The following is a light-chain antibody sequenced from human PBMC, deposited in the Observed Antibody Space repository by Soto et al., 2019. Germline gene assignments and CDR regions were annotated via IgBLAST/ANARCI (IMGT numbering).Light chain of an antibody. J-gene: IGLJ1*01. CDR2: EVN. CDR3: SSFAANNDFVYV. Sequence: QSALTQPPSASGSPGQSVTISCTGTSSDIGDYNYVSWYQQHPGKAPKLIIYEVNERPSGVPDRFSGSKSGNTASLTVSGLQAEDEADYYCSSFAANNDFVYVFGPGTKLTVL. V-gene: IGLV2-8*01. CDR1: SSDIGDYNY.